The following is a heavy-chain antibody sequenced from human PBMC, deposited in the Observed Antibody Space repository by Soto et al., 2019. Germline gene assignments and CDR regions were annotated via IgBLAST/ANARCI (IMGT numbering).Heavy chain of an antibody. CDR2: LYDVFGS. J-gene: IGHJ3*01. CDR3: ASWHEREHAYDV. V-gene: IGHV3-53*01. CDR1: GLTVSGTKY. D-gene: IGHD1-1*01. Sequence: DVQLVESGGGLIQPGESLRLSCAAFGLTVSGTKYVAWVRQAPGKGLEWVSALYDVFGSFYADSVKGRFTTSSDRCKRTVYLQMNDLRPDDTAVYYCASWHEREHAYDVWGQGTTVIVSS.